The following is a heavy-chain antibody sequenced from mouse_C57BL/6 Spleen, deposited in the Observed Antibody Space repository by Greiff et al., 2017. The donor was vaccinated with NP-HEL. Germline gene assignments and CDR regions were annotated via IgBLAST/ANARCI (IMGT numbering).Heavy chain of an antibody. J-gene: IGHJ2*01. CDR1: GYTFTSYW. D-gene: IGHD1-1*01. CDR3: ARSRYYGSSCLDY. Sequence: VQLQQPGAELVKPGASVKLSCKASGYTFTSYWMHWVKQRPGQGLEWIGMIHPNSGSTNYNEKFKSKATLTVDKSSSTAYMQLSSLTSEDSAVYYCARSRYYGSSCLDYWGQGTTLTVSS. V-gene: IGHV1-64*01. CDR2: IHPNSGST.